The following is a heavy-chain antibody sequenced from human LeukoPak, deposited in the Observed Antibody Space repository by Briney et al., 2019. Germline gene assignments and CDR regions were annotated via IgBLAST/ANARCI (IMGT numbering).Heavy chain of an antibody. CDR1: GYSISSGYY. D-gene: IGHD3-10*01. Sequence: SETLSLTCAVSGYSISSGYYWGWIRQPPGKGLEWIGSIYHSGSTYYNPSLKSRVTISVDTSKNQFSLKLSSVTAAHTAVYYCARDRRTHYYGSGSSWGQGTLVTVSS. CDR2: IYHSGST. CDR3: ARDRRTHYYGSGSS. J-gene: IGHJ5*02. V-gene: IGHV4-38-2*02.